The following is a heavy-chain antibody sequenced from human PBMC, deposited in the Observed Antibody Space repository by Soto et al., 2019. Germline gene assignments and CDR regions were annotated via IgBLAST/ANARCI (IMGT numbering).Heavy chain of an antibody. CDR2: ISYDGSNK. CDR1: GFTFSSYG. CDR3: AKDGELATYYFDY. D-gene: IGHD5-12*01. Sequence: GGSLRLSCAASGFTFSSYGMHWVRQAPGKGLEWVAVISYDGSNKYYADSVKGRFTISRDNSKNTLYLQMNSLRAEDTAVYYCAKDGELATYYFDYWGQGTLATVSS. J-gene: IGHJ4*02. V-gene: IGHV3-30*18.